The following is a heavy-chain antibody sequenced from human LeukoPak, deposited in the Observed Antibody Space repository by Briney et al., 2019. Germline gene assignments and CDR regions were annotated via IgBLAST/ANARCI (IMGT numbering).Heavy chain of an antibody. CDR1: GGSISSGSYY. CDR2: IYTSGST. CDR3: ARSDYVWGSYRYLDY. V-gene: IGHV4-61*02. J-gene: IGHJ4*02. D-gene: IGHD3-16*02. Sequence: SETLSLTCTVSGGSISSGSYYWSWIRQPAGKGLERIGRIYTSGSTNYNPSLKSRVTISVDTSKNQFSLKLSSVTAADTAVYYCARSDYVWGSYRYLDYWRPGTLVTVSS.